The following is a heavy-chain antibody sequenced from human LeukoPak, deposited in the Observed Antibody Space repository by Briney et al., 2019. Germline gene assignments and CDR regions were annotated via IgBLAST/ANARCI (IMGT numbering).Heavy chain of an antibody. CDR1: GGSISTYY. Sequence: SETLSLTCTVSGGSISTYYWNWIRQPPGKGLEWIGYIYHSGSTNYNPSLKSRVTVSVDTSKNQFSLKLSSVTAADTAVYYCARGRDYDFWSGYVGYYFDYWGQGTLVTVSS. J-gene: IGHJ4*02. CDR3: ARGRDYDFWSGYVGYYFDY. V-gene: IGHV4-59*01. CDR2: IYHSGST. D-gene: IGHD3-3*01.